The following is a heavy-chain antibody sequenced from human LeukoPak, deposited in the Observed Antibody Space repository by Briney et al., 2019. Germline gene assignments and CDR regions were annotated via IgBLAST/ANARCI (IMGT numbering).Heavy chain of an antibody. CDR1: GYTFTSYY. CDR3: ARGYSSSSPFDY. CDR2: INPRTGST. V-gene: IGHV1-46*01. Sequence: ASVKVSCKASGYTFTSYYIFWVRQAPGQGLEWMGIINPRTGSTSYSQKFQGRVTMTRDMSTSTVYMELSSLRSEDTAVYYCARGYSSSSPFDYWGQGTLVTVSS. J-gene: IGHJ4*02. D-gene: IGHD6-6*01.